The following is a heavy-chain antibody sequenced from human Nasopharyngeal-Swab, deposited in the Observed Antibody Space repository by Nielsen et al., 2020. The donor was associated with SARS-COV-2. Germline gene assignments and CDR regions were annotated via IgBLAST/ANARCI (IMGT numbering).Heavy chain of an antibody. D-gene: IGHD1-7*01. V-gene: IGHV3-15*01. J-gene: IGHJ4*02. CDR3: ARLLELPDY. Sequence: GESLKISCAASGFTFSSYAMSWVRQAPGKGLEWVGRIKSKTDGGTTDYAAPVKGRFTISRDDSENTLYLQMNSLKTEDTAVYYCARLLELPDYWGQGTLVTVSS. CDR1: GFTFSSYA. CDR2: IKSKTDGGTT.